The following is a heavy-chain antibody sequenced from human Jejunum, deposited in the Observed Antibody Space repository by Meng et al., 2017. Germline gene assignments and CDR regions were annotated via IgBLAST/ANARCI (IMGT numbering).Heavy chain of an antibody. V-gene: IGHV3-7*01. CDR2: TSQDGSET. J-gene: IGHJ4*02. CDR3: ARDVRWGLSDF. D-gene: IGHD7-27*01. Sequence: GESLKISCAVSGFSFKSYWMTWVRQTPGKGLEWVALTSQDGSETYYVDSVRGRFTISRDNGKNSLFLQMDNLRAEDTGVYYCARDVRWGLSDFWGQGSLVTVS. CDR1: GFSFKSYW.